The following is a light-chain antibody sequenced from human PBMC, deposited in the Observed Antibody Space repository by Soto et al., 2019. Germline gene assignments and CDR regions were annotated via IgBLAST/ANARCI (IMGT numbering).Light chain of an antibody. CDR3: QSYDSSLSGVV. V-gene: IGLV1-40*01. CDR1: SSNIGASYD. CDR2: GNN. J-gene: IGLJ2*01. Sequence: QSVLTQPPSVSGAPGQRVTISCTGSSSNIGASYDVYWYQQVPGTAPKLLIYGNNNRPSGVPDRFSGSKSGTSASLAITGLQAEDEADYYCQSYDSSLSGVVFGGGTKLTVL.